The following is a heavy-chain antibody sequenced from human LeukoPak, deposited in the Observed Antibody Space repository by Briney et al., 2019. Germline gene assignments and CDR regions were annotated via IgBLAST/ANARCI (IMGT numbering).Heavy chain of an antibody. CDR2: IGASSGTT. CDR1: GFTFGSYA. V-gene: IGHV3-23*01. CDR3: ARHLGGNSKGFDY. D-gene: IGHD4-23*01. J-gene: IGHJ4*02. Sequence: GGSLRLSCAASGFTFGSYAMTWVRQAPGKGLEWVSAIGASSGTTYYTDSVKGRFTISKDYSKNTLYLQMNSLRADDTAVYYCARHLGGNSKGFDYWGQGTLVTVSS.